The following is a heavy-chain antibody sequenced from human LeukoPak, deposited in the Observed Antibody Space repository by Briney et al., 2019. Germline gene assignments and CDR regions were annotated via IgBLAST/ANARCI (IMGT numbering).Heavy chain of an antibody. D-gene: IGHD2-8*01. J-gene: IGHJ4*02. V-gene: IGHV3-33*01. Sequence: PGGSLRLSCAASGFTFSSYGMHWVRQAPGRGLEWVAVIWYDGSNKYYADSVKGRFTISRDNSKNTLYLQMNSLRGEDTAVYYCARGFPGYCTNGVCYGGDYWGQGTLVTVSS. CDR2: IWYDGSNK. CDR1: GFTFSSYG. CDR3: ARGFPGYCTNGVCYGGDY.